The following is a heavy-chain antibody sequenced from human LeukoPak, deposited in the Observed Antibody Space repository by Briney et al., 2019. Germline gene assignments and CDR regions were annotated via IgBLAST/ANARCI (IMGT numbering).Heavy chain of an antibody. D-gene: IGHD1-26*01. V-gene: IGHV1-2*02. CDR3: ARLYSGYYYFDY. J-gene: IGHJ4*02. CDR1: GYSFTGYY. CDR2: INPNSGDT. Sequence: ASVKVSCKASGYSFTGYYMHWVRQAPGQGLEWMGWINPNSGDTNSAQRFQGRVTMTRDTSISTAYMELSRLRSDDTAVYYCARLYSGYYYFDYRGQGTLVTVSS.